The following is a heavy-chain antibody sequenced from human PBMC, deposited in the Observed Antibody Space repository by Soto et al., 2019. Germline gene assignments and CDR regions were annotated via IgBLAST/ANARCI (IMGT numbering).Heavy chain of an antibody. CDR3: ARGREYYDSSGYPMWY. D-gene: IGHD3-22*01. V-gene: IGHV1-18*01. CDR1: GYTFTSYC. J-gene: IGHJ4*02. Sequence: ASVKVSCKASGYTFTSYCMSWVRQAPGQGLECMGWISAYNGNTNYAQKLQGRVTMTTDTSTSTAYMELRSLRSDDTAVYYCARGREYYDSSGYPMWYWGQGTLVTVSS. CDR2: ISAYNGNT.